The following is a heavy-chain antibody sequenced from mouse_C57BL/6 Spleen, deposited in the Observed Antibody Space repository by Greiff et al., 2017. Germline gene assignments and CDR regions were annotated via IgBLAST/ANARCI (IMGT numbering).Heavy chain of an antibody. CDR2: IRNKANGYTT. V-gene: IGHV7-3*01. CDR3: ARSYCAYDGDYDMDD. Sequence: EVQGVESGGGLVQPGGSLSLSCAASGFTFTDYYMSWVRQPPGKALEWLGFIRNKANGYTTEYSASVKGRFTISRDTSTSILYLQMNALRAEDSATYYCARSYCAYDGDYDMDDWGKGTSVTVSS. D-gene: IGHD2-3*01. J-gene: IGHJ4*01. CDR1: GFTFTDYY.